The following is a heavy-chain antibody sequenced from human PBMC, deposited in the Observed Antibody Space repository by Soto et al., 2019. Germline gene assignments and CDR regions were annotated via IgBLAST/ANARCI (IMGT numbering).Heavy chain of an antibody. V-gene: IGHV4-59*01. CDR3: AKESVNTIFGVAIAFDI. J-gene: IGHJ3*02. CDR2: IYNGGST. D-gene: IGHD3-3*01. Sequence: QVQLQESGPGLVKPSETLSLTCTVTGASITNYYWSWIRQPPGKGLEWIGYIYNGGSTNYNPSLKSRVTVSVDASKNQVFLNLSSVTAADTAVYYCAKESVNTIFGVAIAFDIWGQGTTVSVSS. CDR1: GASITNYY.